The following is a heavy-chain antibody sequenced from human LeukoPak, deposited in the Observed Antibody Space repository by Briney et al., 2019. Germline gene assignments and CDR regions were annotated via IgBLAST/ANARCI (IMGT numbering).Heavy chain of an antibody. CDR1: VFTFGDYS. CDR2: ISWNSGSI. J-gene: IGHJ4*02. Sequence: GRSLRLSCAASVFTFGDYSMHWVRQAPWKGLEWVSGISWNSGSIGYTDSVKGRFTISRDNAKNSLYLQMNSLRAEDTALYYCAKDRVAAAVYFFDYWGQGTLVAVSS. D-gene: IGHD6-13*01. V-gene: IGHV3-9*01. CDR3: AKDRVAAAVYFFDY.